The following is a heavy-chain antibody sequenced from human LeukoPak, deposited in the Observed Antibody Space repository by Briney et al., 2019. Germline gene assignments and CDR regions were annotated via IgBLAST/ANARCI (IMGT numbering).Heavy chain of an antibody. J-gene: IGHJ4*02. D-gene: IGHD2-15*01. CDR3: ARDNSITPFDY. CDR2: ISSSSSYI. Sequence: GGSLRLSCAASGFTFSSYAMSWVRQAPGQGLEWVSSISSSSSYIYYADSVKGRFTISRDNAKNSLYLQMNSLRAEDTAVYYCARDNSITPFDYWGQGTLVTVSS. V-gene: IGHV3-21*01. CDR1: GFTFSSYA.